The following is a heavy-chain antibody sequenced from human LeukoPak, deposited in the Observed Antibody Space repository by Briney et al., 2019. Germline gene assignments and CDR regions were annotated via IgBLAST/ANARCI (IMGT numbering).Heavy chain of an antibody. CDR1: GGSFSGYY. J-gene: IGHJ4*02. V-gene: IGHV4-59*08. CDR3: ARMEAAAGHIDY. D-gene: IGHD6-13*01. CDR2: IYYSGST. Sequence: SETLSLTCAVYGGSFSGYYWSWIRQPPGKGLEWIGYIYYSGSTNYNPSLKSRVTISVDTSKNQFSLKLSSVTAADTAVYYCARMEAAAGHIDYWGQGTLVTVSS.